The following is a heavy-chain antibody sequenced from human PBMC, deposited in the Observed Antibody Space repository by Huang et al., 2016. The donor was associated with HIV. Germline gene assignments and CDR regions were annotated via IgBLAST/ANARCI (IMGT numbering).Heavy chain of an antibody. D-gene: IGHD5-18*01. CDR3: ARGGGIQLWLLGYYYMDV. CDR2: INIYNGNT. J-gene: IGHJ6*03. V-gene: IGHV1-18*01. CDR1: GYTFSSFG. Sequence: QVQLVQSGAEVKKPGASVKVSCKASGYTFSSFGISWVRQAPGQGLEWVGWINIYNGNTKFAQKVQGRLTMNTDTATSTAYMELRSLRSDDTAVYYCARGGGIQLWLLGYYYMDVWGNGTTVTVSS.